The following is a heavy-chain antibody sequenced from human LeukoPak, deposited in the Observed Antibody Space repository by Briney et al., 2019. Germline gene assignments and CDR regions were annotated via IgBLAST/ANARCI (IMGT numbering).Heavy chain of an antibody. CDR1: GFTFSSYW. CDR3: ARDQGGSGWPDYYFDY. Sequence: GGSLRLSCAASGFTFSSYWMSWVRQAPGKGLEWVAVIWYDGSNKYYADSVKGRFTISRDNSKNTLYLQMNSLRAEDTAVYYCARDQGGSGWPDYYFDYWGQGTLVTVSS. D-gene: IGHD6-19*01. J-gene: IGHJ4*02. V-gene: IGHV3-33*08. CDR2: IWYDGSNK.